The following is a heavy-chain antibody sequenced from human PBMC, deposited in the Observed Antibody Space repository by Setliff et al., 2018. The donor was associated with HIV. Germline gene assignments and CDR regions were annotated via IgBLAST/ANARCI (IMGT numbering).Heavy chain of an antibody. CDR2: INPNSGDT. Sequence: GASVKVSCKASGYIFTGYYLHWVRQAPGQGLEWMGWINPNSGDTNYAQKFQGRVTMTRDTSISTAYMELSRLRSDDTAVYYCARDPTGHYFDFWGQGTLVTVSS. V-gene: IGHV1-2*02. D-gene: IGHD1-1*01. CDR1: GYIFTGYY. J-gene: IGHJ4*02. CDR3: ARDPTGHYFDF.